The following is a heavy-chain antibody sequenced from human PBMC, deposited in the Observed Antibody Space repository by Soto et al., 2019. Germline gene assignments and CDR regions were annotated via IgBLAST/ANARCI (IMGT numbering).Heavy chain of an antibody. CDR2: MNPNSGGT. Sequence: ASVKVSGKASGYTFTSYDINWVRQATGQGLEWMGWMNPNSGGTNYAQKFQGRVTMTRDTSISTAYMELSRLRSDDTAAYYCARAPQLEWEHLGFYYFDYWGQGTLVTVSS. V-gene: IGHV1-2*02. J-gene: IGHJ4*02. CDR1: GYTFTSYD. D-gene: IGHD1-26*01. CDR3: ARAPQLEWEHLGFYYFDY.